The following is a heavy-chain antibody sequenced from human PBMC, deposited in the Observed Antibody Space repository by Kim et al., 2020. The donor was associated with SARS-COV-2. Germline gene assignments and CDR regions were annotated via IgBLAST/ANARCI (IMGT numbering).Heavy chain of an antibody. Sequence: SETLSLTCTVSGGSVSSGSYYWSWIRQPPGKGLEWIGYIYYSGSTNYNPSLKSRVTISVDTSKNQFSLKLSSVTAADTAVYYCARDCGEDYGPGEGYMDV. CDR1: GGSVSSGSYY. V-gene: IGHV4-61*01. CDR3: ARDCGEDYGPGEGYMDV. CDR2: IYYSGST. D-gene: IGHD3-10*01. J-gene: IGHJ6*03.